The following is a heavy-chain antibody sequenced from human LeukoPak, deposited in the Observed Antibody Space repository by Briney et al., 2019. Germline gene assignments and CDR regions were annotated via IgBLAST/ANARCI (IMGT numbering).Heavy chain of an antibody. CDR3: ARSWYGDY. J-gene: IGHJ4*02. CDR1: GFTFIGYW. Sequence: PGGSLSLSCAASGFTFIGYWMSGVRKAQGRGLEWVANIKQDGSEKYYVDSVKGRFTISRDNAKNSLYLQMNSLRAEDTAVYYCARSWYGDYWGQGTLVTVSS. V-gene: IGHV3-7*01. CDR2: IKQDGSEK. D-gene: IGHD6-13*01.